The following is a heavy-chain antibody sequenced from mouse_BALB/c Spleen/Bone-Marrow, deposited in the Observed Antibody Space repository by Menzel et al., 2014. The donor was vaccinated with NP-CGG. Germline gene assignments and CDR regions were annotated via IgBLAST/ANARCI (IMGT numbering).Heavy chain of an antibody. J-gene: IGHJ3*01. V-gene: IGHV1-61*01. CDR1: SYSFTNYW. CDR3: ASDDYDGSWFAY. D-gene: IGHD2-4*01. CDR2: IHPSDSET. Sequence: QVQLQQPGAELVRPGASVKLSCKASSYSFTNYWMNWMKQRPGQGLEWIGMIHPSDSETRLNQKFKDKATLTVDKSSSTAHMQLSSPTSEDSAVYYCASDDYDGSWFAYWGQGTLVTVSA.